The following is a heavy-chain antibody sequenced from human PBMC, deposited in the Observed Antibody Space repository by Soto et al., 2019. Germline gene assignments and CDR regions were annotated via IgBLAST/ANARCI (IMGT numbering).Heavy chain of an antibody. Sequence: QVHLVQSGAEMKKPGSSVKVSCKVSGGDLTNSGISWVRQAPGQGLEWMGGIFPLLAMVDYSQKFQGRVTITASESTTPAYMHLGSLKSGHTAFYYSAKEGGAGFTSWCQGTRVIVSS. D-gene: IGHD5-12*01. V-gene: IGHV1-69*04. CDR2: IFPLLAMV. CDR3: AKEGGAGFTS. CDR1: GGDLTNSG. J-gene: IGHJ4*02.